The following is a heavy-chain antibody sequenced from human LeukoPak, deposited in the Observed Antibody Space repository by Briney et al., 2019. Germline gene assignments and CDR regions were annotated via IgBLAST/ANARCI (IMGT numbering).Heavy chain of an antibody. CDR1: GGSISSYY. CDR3: TRASLLSTVANYFDY. D-gene: IGHD4-23*01. CDR2: INHSGST. J-gene: IGHJ4*02. V-gene: IGHV4-34*01. Sequence: SETLSLTCSVSGGSISSYYWSWIRQPPGKGLEWIGEINHSGSTNYNPSLKRRVTISVDTSKNQFSLKKSSVTAADTAVYYCTRASLLSTVANYFDYWGQGTLVTVSS.